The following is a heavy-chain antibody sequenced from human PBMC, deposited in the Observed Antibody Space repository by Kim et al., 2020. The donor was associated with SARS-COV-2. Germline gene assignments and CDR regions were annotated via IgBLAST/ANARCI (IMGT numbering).Heavy chain of an antibody. J-gene: IGHJ4*02. V-gene: IGHV3-74*01. CDR2: INSDGSST. CDR3: ARGGGYSYGSIDY. Sequence: GGSLRLSCAASGFTLSSYWMHWVRQGPGKGLVWVSRINSDGSSTTYADPVKGRFTISRDNAKNTLYMQMNSLRAEDTAVYYCARGGGYSYGSIDYWGQGTLVTVSS. CDR1: GFTLSSYW. D-gene: IGHD5-18*01.